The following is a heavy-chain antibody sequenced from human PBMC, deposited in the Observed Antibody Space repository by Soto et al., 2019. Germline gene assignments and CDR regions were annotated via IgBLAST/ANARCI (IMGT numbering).Heavy chain of an antibody. V-gene: IGHV3-23*01. CDR2: ISGSGGST. Sequence: EVQLLESGGGLVQPGGSLRLSCAASGFTFSSYAMSWVRQAPGKGLKWVSAISGSGGSTYYADSVKGRFTISRDNSKNTLYLQMNSLRAEDTAVYYGAKRIWGIAAAGSNYYYGMDVWGQGTTVTVSS. CDR1: GFTFSSYA. D-gene: IGHD6-13*01. J-gene: IGHJ6*02. CDR3: AKRIWGIAAAGSNYYYGMDV.